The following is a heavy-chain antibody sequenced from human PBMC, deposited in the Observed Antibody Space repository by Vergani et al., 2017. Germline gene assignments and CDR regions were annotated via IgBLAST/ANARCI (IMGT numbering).Heavy chain of an antibody. J-gene: IGHJ4*02. CDR2: IKNTGDSI. CDR3: GRGSDNYN. CDR1: GFTFSSHA. Sequence: EVQLLQSEGAVVQPGGSLRLSCVASGFTFSSHAMSWVRQGHGKGLEWVSSIKNTGDSIHYADSVKGRLTISRENSKNTLYLQMSSLRVEDTAVYYCGRGSDNYNWGQGTLVTVSS. D-gene: IGHD5-24*01. V-gene: IGHV3-23*01.